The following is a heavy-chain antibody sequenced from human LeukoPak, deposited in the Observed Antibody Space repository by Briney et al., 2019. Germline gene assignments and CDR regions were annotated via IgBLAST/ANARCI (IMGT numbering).Heavy chain of an antibody. V-gene: IGHV3-7*01. CDR3: ARGKRSSGWYYYYYYMDV. Sequence: GGSLRLSCAASGFTFSSYWMSWVRQAPGKGLEWVANIKQDGSEKYYVDSVKGRFTISRDSAKNSLYLQMNSLRAEDTAVYYCARGKRSSGWYYYYYYMDVWGKGTTVTVSS. CDR2: IKQDGSEK. J-gene: IGHJ6*03. D-gene: IGHD6-19*01. CDR1: GFTFSSYW.